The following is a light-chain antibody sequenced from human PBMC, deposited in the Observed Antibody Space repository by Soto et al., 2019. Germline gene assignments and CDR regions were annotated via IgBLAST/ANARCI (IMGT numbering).Light chain of an antibody. V-gene: IGLV3-21*04. CDR1: NIGSKR. CDR2: YDN. CDR3: QVWHTSSDRVV. J-gene: IGLJ2*01. Sequence: SYELTQPPSVSVAPGKTARITCGGNNIGSKRVHWYQQKPGQAPVLVIYYDNDRPSGIPERFSGSNSGNTATLTISRVESGDEADYYCQVWHTSSDRVVFGGGTKLTVL.